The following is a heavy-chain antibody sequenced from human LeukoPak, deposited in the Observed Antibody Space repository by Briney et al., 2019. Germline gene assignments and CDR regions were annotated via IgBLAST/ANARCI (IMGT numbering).Heavy chain of an antibody. CDR2: IYYSGST. D-gene: IGHD4-17*01. V-gene: IGHV4-59*01. Sequence: PSETLSLTCTVSGGSIWTYYWSWIRQPPGKGLEWIGYIYYSGSTNYNPSLKSRVTISVDTSKNQFSLKLSSVTAADTAVYYCARAPDDYGDLPFDYWGQGTLVTVSS. CDR3: ARAPDDYGDLPFDY. J-gene: IGHJ4*02. CDR1: GGSIWTYY.